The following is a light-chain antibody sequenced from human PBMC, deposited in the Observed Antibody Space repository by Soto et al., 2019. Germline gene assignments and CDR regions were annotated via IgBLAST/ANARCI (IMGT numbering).Light chain of an antibody. J-gene: IGKJ4*01. V-gene: IGKV3D-20*02. Sequence: EIVLTQSPGTLSLSPGERAILSCRASQRIRSTYLAWYQQKPGQAPRLLIHGGSTRATGIPERFSGSGSGTDFTLTISRLEPEDFAVYYCQQRSNWAITFGGGTKVDIK. CDR1: QRIRSTY. CDR3: QQRSNWAIT. CDR2: GGS.